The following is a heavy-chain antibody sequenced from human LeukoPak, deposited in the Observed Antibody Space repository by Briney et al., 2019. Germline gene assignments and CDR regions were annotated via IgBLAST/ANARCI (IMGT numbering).Heavy chain of an antibody. V-gene: IGHV3-74*01. CDR3: ARDRGGSSFDY. Sequence: GESLRLSCAASGFTFSSYWMHWVRQAPGKGLVWVSRINTDGSTTNYADSVKGRFTTSRDNAKNTLYLQMNGLRAEDTAVYYCARDRGGSSFDYWGQGTLVTVSS. CDR1: GFTFSSYW. J-gene: IGHJ4*02. D-gene: IGHD3-16*01. CDR2: INTDGSTT.